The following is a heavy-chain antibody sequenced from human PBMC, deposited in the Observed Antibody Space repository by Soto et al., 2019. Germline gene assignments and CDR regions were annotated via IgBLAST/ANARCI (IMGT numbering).Heavy chain of an antibody. D-gene: IGHD1-26*01. J-gene: IGHJ6*02. Sequence: SETLSLTCAVNGGSFSGYYWSRIRQPPGKGLEWIGEINHSGTTNYNPSLKSRVTISVDTSKNQFSLKLTSVTAADAAVYYCAGLRELWPGAYYYYYGMDVWGQGTTVTVSS. CDR2: INHSGTT. CDR1: GGSFSGYY. CDR3: AGLRELWPGAYYYYYGMDV. V-gene: IGHV4-34*01.